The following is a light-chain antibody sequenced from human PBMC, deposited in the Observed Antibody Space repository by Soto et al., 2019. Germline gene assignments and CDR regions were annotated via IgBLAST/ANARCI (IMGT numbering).Light chain of an antibody. CDR2: EDS. J-gene: IGLJ3*02. Sequence: QSVLTQPASVSGSPGQSITISCTGTNSDVGTYNLVSWYQHHPGKAPKLIIHEDSKRPSGVSYRFSGSKSGNTASLTLSGLQAEDEADYFCCSYAGSSTWLFGGGTKVTVL. CDR1: NSDVGTYNL. CDR3: CSYAGSSTWL. V-gene: IGLV2-23*01.